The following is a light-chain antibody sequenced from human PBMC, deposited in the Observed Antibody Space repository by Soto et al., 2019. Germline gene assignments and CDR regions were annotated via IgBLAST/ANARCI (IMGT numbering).Light chain of an antibody. CDR2: GNS. CDR1: SSNIGAGYD. Sequence: QSVLTQPPSVSGAPGQRVTISCTGSSSNIGAGYDVHWYQQLPGTAPKFLIYGNSNRPSGVPDRFSGSKSDTSASLAITGLQAEDEADYYCQSYDSSLSGWVFGGGTKVTVL. V-gene: IGLV1-40*01. J-gene: IGLJ3*02. CDR3: QSYDSSLSGWV.